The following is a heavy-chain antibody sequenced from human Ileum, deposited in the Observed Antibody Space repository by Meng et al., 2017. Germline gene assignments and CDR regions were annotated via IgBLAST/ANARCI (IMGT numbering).Heavy chain of an antibody. J-gene: IGHJ4*02. CDR1: GFTLSSHP. CDR3: VRASYYFDY. CDR2: INSDASST. V-gene: IGHV3-74*01. Sequence: LVPAGRVLVQPGGSMTLSGAASGFTLSSHPMYWVRQAPGKGLVWVSRINSDASSTTYADSVKGRFTISRDNAKNTLYLQMNSLRAEDTAVYYCVRASYYFDYWSQGTLVTVSS.